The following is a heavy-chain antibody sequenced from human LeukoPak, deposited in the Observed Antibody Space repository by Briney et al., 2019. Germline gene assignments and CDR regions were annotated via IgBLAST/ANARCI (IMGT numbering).Heavy chain of an antibody. CDR1: GGTFSSYA. D-gene: IGHD2-21*02. V-gene: IGHV1-69*05. CDR2: IIPIFGTA. J-gene: IGHJ3*02. Sequence: ASVKVSCKASGGTFSSYAISWVRQAPGQGLELMGRIIPIFGTANYAQKFQGRVTITTDESTSTAYMELSSLRSEDTAVYYCAREGVVVTAQIEAFDIWGQGTMVTVSS. CDR3: AREGVVVTAQIEAFDI.